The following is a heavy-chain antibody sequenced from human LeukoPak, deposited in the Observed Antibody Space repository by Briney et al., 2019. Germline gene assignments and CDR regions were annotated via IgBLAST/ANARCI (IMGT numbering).Heavy chain of an antibody. J-gene: IGHJ4*02. CDR1: GFTFRSYS. V-gene: IGHV3-21*01. Sequence: GGALRLSCAASGFTFRSYSRNRVRQAPGKGLEWVSAIDPSSTYIYYADSVKGRFTISRDNAENSLYLQMNSLRVEDTAVYYCARAPTVLVGYCSTSSCQADYWGQGTLVTVSS. CDR2: IDPSSTYI. D-gene: IGHD2-2*01. CDR3: ARAPTVLVGYCSTSSCQADY.